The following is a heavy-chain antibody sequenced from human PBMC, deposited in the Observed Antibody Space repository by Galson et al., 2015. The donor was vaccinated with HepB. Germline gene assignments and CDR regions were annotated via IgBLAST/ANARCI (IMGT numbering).Heavy chain of an antibody. Sequence: SLRLSCAASGFIFDDYSMHWVRQTPGEGLEWVSLISWDGRRTYYADSVKGRFTISRDNSKNSLYLQMNSLRTDDTAFYYCAKGQVASILSLFDYWGQGTLVTVSS. CDR1: GFIFDDYS. D-gene: IGHD5-24*01. CDR3: AKGQVASILSLFDY. J-gene: IGHJ4*02. V-gene: IGHV3-43*01. CDR2: ISWDGRRT.